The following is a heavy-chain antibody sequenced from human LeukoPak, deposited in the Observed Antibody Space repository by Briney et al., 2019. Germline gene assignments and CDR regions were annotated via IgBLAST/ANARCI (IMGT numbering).Heavy chain of an antibody. CDR1: GFTFSSYG. V-gene: IGHV3-30*19. D-gene: IGHD5-12*01. J-gene: IGHJ4*02. Sequence: PGGSLRLSCAASGFTFSSYGMHWVRQAPGKGLEWVAVISYDGSNKYYADSVKGRFTISRDNSKNTLYLQMNSLRAEDTAVYYCASSVATIPTYYFDYWGQGTLVTVSS. CDR2: ISYDGSNK. CDR3: ASSVATIPTYYFDY.